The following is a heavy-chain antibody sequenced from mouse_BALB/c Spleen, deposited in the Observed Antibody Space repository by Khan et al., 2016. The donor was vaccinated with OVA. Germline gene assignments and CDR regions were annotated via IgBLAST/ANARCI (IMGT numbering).Heavy chain of an antibody. CDR1: GYTFTNYG. Sequence: QIQLVQSGPELKKPGETVKISCKASGYTFTNYGMNWVKQSPGKALKWMGWINTYTGEPTYADDFKGRFAFSLETSVSTAYLQINNLKNEDTATYVCARPPYFSYTLDYWGQGTSVTVSS. CDR2: INTYTGEP. V-gene: IGHV9-3-1*01. D-gene: IGHD2-10*01. J-gene: IGHJ4*01. CDR3: ARPPYFSYTLDY.